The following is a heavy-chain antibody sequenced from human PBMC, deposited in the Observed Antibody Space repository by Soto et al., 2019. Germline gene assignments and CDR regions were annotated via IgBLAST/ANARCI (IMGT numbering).Heavy chain of an antibody. V-gene: IGHV3-23*01. D-gene: IGHD3-16*01. CDR3: AKGRTFFDF. CDR1: GFVFSNYA. J-gene: IGHJ4*02. Sequence: EVHLLESGGGLVQPGGSLRISCAASGFVFSNYAMTWVRQAPGKGLEWVSDISDGAGATHYADSVKGRFTISRDDSKNTLYLQLDRLTAEDAAVYYCAKGRTFFDFWGQGTLVSVSS. CDR2: ISDGAGAT.